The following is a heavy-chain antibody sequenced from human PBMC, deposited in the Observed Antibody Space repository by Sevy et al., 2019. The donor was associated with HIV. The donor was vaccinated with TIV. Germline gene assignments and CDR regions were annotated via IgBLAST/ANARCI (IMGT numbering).Heavy chain of an antibody. D-gene: IGHD3-10*01. Sequence: GESLKISCKTSGFTFTDYWIGWVRQMPGKGLEWMGIIYAGDSDSRYSPSFRGKVTISADKSTSTAYLQWSSLKASDTAMYYCARSRGDFLPPYYFQYYGMDVWGQGTTVTVSS. CDR1: GFTFTDYW. CDR3: ARSRGDFLPPYYFQYYGMDV. V-gene: IGHV5-51*01. J-gene: IGHJ6*02. CDR2: IYAGDSDS.